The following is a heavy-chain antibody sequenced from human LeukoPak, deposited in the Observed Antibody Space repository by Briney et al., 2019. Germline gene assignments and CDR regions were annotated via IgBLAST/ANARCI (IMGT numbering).Heavy chain of an antibody. CDR2: ISSDGGRT. Sequence: GGSLRLSCSASGFTFSSYSMHWVRQAPGKGLEHFSTISSDGGRTYYADSLKGRFTISRDNAKNTVYLQMNNLRAEDTAVYYCVRGFEYSSSLGFPWGQGTLVTVSS. CDR1: GFTFSSYS. J-gene: IGHJ5*02. D-gene: IGHD6-6*01. V-gene: IGHV3-64*04. CDR3: VRGFEYSSSLGFP.